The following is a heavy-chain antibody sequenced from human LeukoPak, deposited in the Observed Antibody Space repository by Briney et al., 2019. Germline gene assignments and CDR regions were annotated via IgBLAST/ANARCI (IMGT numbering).Heavy chain of an antibody. CDR2: ISSSSSYI. J-gene: IGHJ4*02. D-gene: IGHD6-6*01. CDR1: GFTFSSYS. V-gene: IGHV3-21*01. CDR3: ARALYSSSSWLDY. Sequence: GGSLRLSCAASGFTFSSYSMNWVRQAPGKGLEWVSSISSSSSYIYYADSVEGRFTISRDNAKNSLYLQMNSLRAEDTAVYYCARALYSSSSWLDYRGQGTLVTVSS.